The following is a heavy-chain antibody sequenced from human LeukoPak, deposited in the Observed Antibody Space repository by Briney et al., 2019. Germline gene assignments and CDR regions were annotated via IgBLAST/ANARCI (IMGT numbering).Heavy chain of an antibody. CDR3: AKASSSWFWNWFDP. V-gene: IGHV3-23*01. CDR2: ISGSGGST. Sequence: GGSLRLSCAASGFTFTTFAMSWVRQAPGKGLEWVSAISGSGGSTYYADSVKGRFTISRDNSKNTLYLQMNSLRAEDTAVYYCAKASSSWFWNWFDPWGQGTLVTVSS. CDR1: GFTFTTFA. J-gene: IGHJ5*02. D-gene: IGHD6-13*01.